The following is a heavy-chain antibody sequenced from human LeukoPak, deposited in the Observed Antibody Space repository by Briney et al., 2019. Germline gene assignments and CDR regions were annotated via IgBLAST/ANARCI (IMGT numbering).Heavy chain of an antibody. Sequence: ASVKVSCKASGYTFTRYYMHWVRQAPGQGLEWMGWINPNSGGTNYAQKFQGRVTMTRDTSISTAYMELSRLRSDDTAVYYCARNEFWSGSGWFDPWGQGTLVTVSS. J-gene: IGHJ5*02. V-gene: IGHV1-2*02. CDR1: GYTFTRYY. CDR2: INPNSGGT. D-gene: IGHD3-3*01. CDR3: ARNEFWSGSGWFDP.